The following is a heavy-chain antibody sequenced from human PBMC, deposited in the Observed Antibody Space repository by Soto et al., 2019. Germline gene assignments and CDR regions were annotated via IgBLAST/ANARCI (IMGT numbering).Heavy chain of an antibody. J-gene: IGHJ6*02. Sequence: SETLSLTCTVSGGSISSSSYYWGWIRQPPGKGLEWIGSIYYSGSTYYNPSLKSRVTISVDTSKNQFSLKLSSVTAADTAVYYCARLGYYYYGMGVWGHGTTVTVSS. CDR1: GGSISSSSYY. D-gene: IGHD3-16*01. CDR3: ARLGYYYYGMGV. V-gene: IGHV4-39*01. CDR2: IYYSGST.